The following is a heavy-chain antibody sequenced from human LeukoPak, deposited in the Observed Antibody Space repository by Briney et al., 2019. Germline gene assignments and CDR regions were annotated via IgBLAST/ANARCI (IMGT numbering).Heavy chain of an antibody. D-gene: IGHD3-16*02. CDR3: ARGLGDSSFRGAFDI. V-gene: IGHV4-31*03. Sequence: SETLSLTCTVSGGSISSSSYYWGWIRQPPGKGLEWIGYIYYSGSTYYNPSLKSRVTISVDTSKNQFSLKLSSVTAADTAVYYCARGLGDSSFRGAFDIWGQGTMVTVSS. CDR1: GGSISSSSYY. CDR2: IYYSGST. J-gene: IGHJ3*02.